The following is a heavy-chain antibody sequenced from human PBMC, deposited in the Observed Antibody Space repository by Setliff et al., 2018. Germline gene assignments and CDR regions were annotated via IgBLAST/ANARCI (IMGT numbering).Heavy chain of an antibody. CDR1: GYRLIEVS. Sequence: ASVKVSCKVSGYRLIEVSMHWVRQAPGKGLEWMGGFDPEDGETIYAQKFQGRVTMTEDTSTDTAYMELSSLRSEDTAVYYCAFNSGWYGYYFDYWGQGTLVTVSS. V-gene: IGHV1-24*01. CDR2: FDPEDGET. J-gene: IGHJ4*02. D-gene: IGHD6-19*01. CDR3: AFNSGWYGYYFDY.